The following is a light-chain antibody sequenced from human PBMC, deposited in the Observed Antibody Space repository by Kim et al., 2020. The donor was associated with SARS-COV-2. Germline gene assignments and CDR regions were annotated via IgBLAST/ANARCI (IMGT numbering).Light chain of an antibody. CDR2: HAS. CDR3: QQRTTSIT. CDR1: QSAGSP. Sequence: SLSQEPRATLARKTSQSAGSPLAWYQQQPGLPPRLLIYHASNRAACMPARVSGSGSETDFTLTISSLEPEDFAVYYSQQRTTSITFGGGTKVDIK. V-gene: IGKV3-11*01. J-gene: IGKJ4*01.